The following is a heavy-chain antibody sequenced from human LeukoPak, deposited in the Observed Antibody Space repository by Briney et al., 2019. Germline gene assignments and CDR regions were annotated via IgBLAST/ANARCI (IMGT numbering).Heavy chain of an antibody. Sequence: PSETLSLTCTVSGGSISSGGYYWSWIRQHPGKGLEWIGYIYYSGSTYYNPSLKSRVTISVDTSKNQFSLKMSSVTAAETAVYYCARDRGSAGGFDYWGQGTLVTVSS. J-gene: IGHJ4*02. D-gene: IGHD2-15*01. CDR3: ARDRGSAGGFDY. CDR1: GGSISSGGYY. V-gene: IGHV4-31*03. CDR2: IYYSGST.